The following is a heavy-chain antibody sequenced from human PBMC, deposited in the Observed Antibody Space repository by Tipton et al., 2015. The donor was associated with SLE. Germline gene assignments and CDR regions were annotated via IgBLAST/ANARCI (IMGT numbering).Heavy chain of an antibody. CDR1: GFSFSSYA. CDR2: ISGSGGST. CDR3: AKEEGITIFGVVIPNYFDY. Sequence: GSLRLSCAAFGFSFSSYAMSWVRQAPGKGLEWVSAISGSGGSTYYADSVKGRFTISRDNSKNTLYLQMNSLRAEDTAVYYCAKEEGITIFGVVIPNYFDYWGQGTLVTVSS. D-gene: IGHD3-3*01. V-gene: IGHV3-23*01. J-gene: IGHJ4*02.